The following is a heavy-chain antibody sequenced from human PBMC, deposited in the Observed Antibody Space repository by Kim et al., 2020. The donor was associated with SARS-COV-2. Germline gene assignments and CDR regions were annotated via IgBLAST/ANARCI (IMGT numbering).Heavy chain of an antibody. CDR3: ARDRLYLSMDV. CDR2: IWYDGSNK. J-gene: IGHJ6*02. D-gene: IGHD2-8*01. V-gene: IGHV3-33*01. Sequence: GGSLRLSCAASGFTFSSYGMHWVRQAPGKGLEWVAVIWYDGSNKYYADSVKGRFTISRDNSKNTLHLQMNSLRAEDTAVYYCARDRLYLSMDVWGQGTTVTVSS. CDR1: GFTFSSYG.